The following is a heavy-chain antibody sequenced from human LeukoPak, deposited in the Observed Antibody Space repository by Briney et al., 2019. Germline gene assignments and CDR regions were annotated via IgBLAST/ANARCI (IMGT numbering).Heavy chain of an antibody. J-gene: IGHJ3*02. CDR3: ARESSVARKFGAFDI. CDR2: ISSSSSYI. D-gene: IGHD3-16*01. Sequence: GGSLRLSCAASGFTFSSYSVNWVRQAPGKGLEWVSSISSSSSYIYYADSVKGRFTISRDNAKNSLYLQMNSLRAEDTAVYYCARESSVARKFGAFDIWGQGTMVTVSS. V-gene: IGHV3-21*01. CDR1: GFTFSSYS.